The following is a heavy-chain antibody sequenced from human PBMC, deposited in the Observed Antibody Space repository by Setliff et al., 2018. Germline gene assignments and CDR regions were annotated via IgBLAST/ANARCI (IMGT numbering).Heavy chain of an antibody. CDR1: GFTFSSYA. V-gene: IGHV3-23*01. J-gene: IGHJ6*02. CDR3: AREWRSSSEAYYYYGRDV. Sequence: GSLRLSCAASGFTFSSYAITWVRQAPGKGLEWVSMISGSAQTTYYADSVKGRFTISRDNSKNTLYLQMNSLRAEDTAVYYCAREWRSSSEAYYYYGRDVWGQGTTVTVSS. CDR2: ISGSAQTT. D-gene: IGHD6-6*01.